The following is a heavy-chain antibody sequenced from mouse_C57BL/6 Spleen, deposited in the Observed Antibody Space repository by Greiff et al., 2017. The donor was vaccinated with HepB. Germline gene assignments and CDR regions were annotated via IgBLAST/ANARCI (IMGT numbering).Heavy chain of an antibody. V-gene: IGHV1-82*01. CDR2: IYPGDGDT. J-gene: IGHJ4*01. Sequence: QVQLQQSGPELVKPGASVKISCKASGYAFSSSWMNWVKQRPGKGLEWIGRIYPGDGDTNYNGKFKGKATLTADKSSSTAYMQLSSLTSEDSAVYFCAREEAYYYGSSYYAMDYWGQGTSVTVSS. CDR1: GYAFSSSW. CDR3: AREEAYYYGSSYYAMDY. D-gene: IGHD1-1*01.